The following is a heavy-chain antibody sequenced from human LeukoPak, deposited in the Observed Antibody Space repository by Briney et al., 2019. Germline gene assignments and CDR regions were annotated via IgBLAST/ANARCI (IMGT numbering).Heavy chain of an antibody. CDR2: IIPILGIA. CDR3: ARLSSGWVNWFDP. J-gene: IGHJ5*02. Sequence: SVKVSCKASGGTFSSYAISWVRQAPGQGLEWMGRIIPILGIANYAQKFRGRVTITADKSTSTAYMELSSLSSEDTAVYYCARLSSGWVNWFDPWGQGTLVTVSS. D-gene: IGHD6-19*01. V-gene: IGHV1-69*04. CDR1: GGTFSSYA.